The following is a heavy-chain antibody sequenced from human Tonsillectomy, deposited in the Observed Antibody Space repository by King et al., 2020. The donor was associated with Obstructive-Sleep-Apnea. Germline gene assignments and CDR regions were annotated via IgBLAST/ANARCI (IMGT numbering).Heavy chain of an antibody. D-gene: IGHD5-24*01. CDR3: AREAGRDYFDY. Sequence: QLQESGPGLVKPSETLSLTCTVSGGSISSSSDYWGWIRQPPGKGLEWIGTIYYGESTHYNPALPSRVTLSVDTSRNQFSLKLTSVTAAYRAVYYCAREAGRDYFDYWGQGTLVTVSS. V-gene: IGHV4-39*07. J-gene: IGHJ4*02. CDR1: GGSISSSSDY. CDR2: IYYGEST.